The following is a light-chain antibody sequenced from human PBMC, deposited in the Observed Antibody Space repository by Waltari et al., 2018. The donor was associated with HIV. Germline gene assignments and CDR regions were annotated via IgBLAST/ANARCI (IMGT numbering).Light chain of an antibody. Sequence: QPVLTQPPSASASLGASVTLTCTLSSGYSNYKVDWYQQSPGKGPRFVMRVGTGGIVGSKGDGIPDRFSVLGSGLNRYLTIKNIQEEDESDYHCGADHGSGSNCGEVFGGGTKLTVL. CDR1: SGYSNYK. J-gene: IGLJ2*01. CDR3: GADHGSGSNCGEV. V-gene: IGLV9-49*01. CDR2: VGTGGIVG.